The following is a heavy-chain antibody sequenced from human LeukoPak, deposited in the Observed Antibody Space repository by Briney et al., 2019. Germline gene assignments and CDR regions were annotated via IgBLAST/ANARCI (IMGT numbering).Heavy chain of an antibody. D-gene: IGHD5-12*01. J-gene: IGHJ4*02. CDR3: AKDWDIVATCFDY. V-gene: IGHV3-33*06. CDR1: GFTFSSYG. CDR2: IWYDGSNK. Sequence: HPGGSLRLSCAASGFTFSSYGMHWVRQAPGKGLEWVAVIWYDGSNKYYADSVKGRFTISRDNSKNTLYLQMNSLRAEDTAVYYCAKDWDIVATCFDYWGQGTLVTVSS.